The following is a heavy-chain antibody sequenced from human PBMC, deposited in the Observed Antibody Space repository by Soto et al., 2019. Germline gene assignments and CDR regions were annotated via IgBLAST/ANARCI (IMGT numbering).Heavy chain of an antibody. J-gene: IGHJ6*02. CDR2: INAGNGNT. Sequence: ASVKVSCKASGYTFTSYAMHCVRQAPGQRLEWMGWINAGNGNTKYSQKFQGRVTITRDTSASTAYMELSSLRSEDTAVYYCASEIVATEDYYYGMDVWGQGTTVTVSS. CDR3: ASEIVATEDYYYGMDV. V-gene: IGHV1-3*01. CDR1: GYTFTSYA. D-gene: IGHD5-12*01.